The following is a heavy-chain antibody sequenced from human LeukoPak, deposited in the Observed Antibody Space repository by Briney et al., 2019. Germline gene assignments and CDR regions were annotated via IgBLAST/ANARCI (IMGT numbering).Heavy chain of an antibody. CDR3: ARMYGTIFGVVIKTYYYYYMYV. D-gene: IGHD3-3*01. CDR2: ISSSGSTI. CDR1: GFTFSDYY. Sequence: GGSLRLSCAASGFTFSDYYMSWIRQAPGKGLEWVSYISSSGSTIYYADSVKGRFTISRDNAKNSLYLQMNSLRAEDTAVYYCARMYGTIFGVVIKTYYYYYMYVWGKGTTVTVSS. V-gene: IGHV3-11*04. J-gene: IGHJ6*03.